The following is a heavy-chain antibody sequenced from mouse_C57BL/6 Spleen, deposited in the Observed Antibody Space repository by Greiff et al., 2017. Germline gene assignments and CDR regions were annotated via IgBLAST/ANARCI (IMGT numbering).Heavy chain of an antibody. V-gene: IGHV1-80*01. J-gene: IGHJ3*01. CDR1: GYAFSSYW. CDR3: ARGDYSNYVAY. D-gene: IGHD2-5*01. Sequence: VKLQESGAELVKPGASVKISCKASGYAFSSYWMNWVKQRPGKGLEWIGQIYPGDGDTNYNGKFKGKATLTADKSSSTAYMQLSSLTSEDSAVYFCARGDYSNYVAYWGQGTLVTVSA. CDR2: IYPGDGDT.